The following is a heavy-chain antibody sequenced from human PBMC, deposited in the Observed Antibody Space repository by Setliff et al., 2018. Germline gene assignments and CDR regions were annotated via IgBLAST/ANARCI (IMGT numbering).Heavy chain of an antibody. Sequence: ASVKVSCKTSGYTFNDYGITWVRQVPGRGLEWMGWIASATGKTYSAEKFQDRVTLTTDTSTSTAYLELRSLGSDDTAVYYCSRLVRFCTKTACQRLSGDEYWGQGALVTVSS. CDR1: GYTFNDYG. CDR2: IASATGKT. D-gene: IGHD2-8*01. J-gene: IGHJ4*02. CDR3: SRLVRFCTKTACQRLSGDEY. V-gene: IGHV1-18*01.